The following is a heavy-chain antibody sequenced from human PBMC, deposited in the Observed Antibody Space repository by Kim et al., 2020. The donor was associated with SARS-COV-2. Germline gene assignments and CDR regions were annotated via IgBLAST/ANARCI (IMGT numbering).Heavy chain of an antibody. Sequence: SETLSLTCTVSGGSISSYSWSWLRQPPGKGLEWIGYIYYSGSTNYNPSLKSRVTISVDTSKNQFSLKLSSVTAAATAVYYCASFGSRLFLNYWGQGTLFT. CDR3: ASFGSRLFLNY. CDR1: GGSISSYS. J-gene: IGHJ4*02. V-gene: IGHV4-59*13. CDR2: IYYSGST. D-gene: IGHD1-26*01.